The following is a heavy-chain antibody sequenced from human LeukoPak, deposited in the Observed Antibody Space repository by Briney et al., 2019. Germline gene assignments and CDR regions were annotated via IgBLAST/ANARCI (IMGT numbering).Heavy chain of an antibody. CDR1: GYTFTSYG. V-gene: IGHV1-18*01. J-gene: IGHJ4*02. Sequence: GASVKVSCKASGYTFTSYGISWVRQAPGQGLEWMGWISGCNGNTNYAQKFQGRVTMTIDTSTSTLYMELRSLRSDDTAVYYCARGRTHRRLWLGESTGGPFDYWGQGTLVTVSS. CDR2: ISGCNGNT. CDR3: ARGRTHRRLWLGESTGGPFDY. D-gene: IGHD3-10*01.